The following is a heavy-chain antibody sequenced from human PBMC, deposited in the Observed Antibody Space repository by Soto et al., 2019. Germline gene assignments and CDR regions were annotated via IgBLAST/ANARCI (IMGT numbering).Heavy chain of an antibody. Sequence: TLSLTRTVSGGSISSGGYYWSLIRQHPGKGLEWIGYIYYSGSTYYNPSLKSRVTISVDTSKNQFSLKLSSVTAADTAVYYCARDQHYGDYEIYFDIWGQGTMVTVSS. CDR2: IYYSGST. V-gene: IGHV4-31*03. J-gene: IGHJ3*02. CDR3: ARDQHYGDYEIYFDI. D-gene: IGHD4-17*01. CDR1: GGSISSGGYY.